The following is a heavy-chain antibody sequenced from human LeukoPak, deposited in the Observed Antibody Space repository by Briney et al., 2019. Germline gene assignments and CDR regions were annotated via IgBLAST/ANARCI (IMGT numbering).Heavy chain of an antibody. Sequence: PGGSLRLSCAASGFTFSHYGMHWVRQTPGAGLEWVAVIWSDGSDKYYAKSVEGRFTISRDNSKNSLFLQMNSLRAEDTAVYYCAKGAQRGFDYSNSLQNWGQGILVTVSS. J-gene: IGHJ1*01. CDR1: GFTFSHYG. V-gene: IGHV3-33*06. CDR2: IWSDGSDK. CDR3: AKGAQRGFDYSNSLQN. D-gene: IGHD4-11*01.